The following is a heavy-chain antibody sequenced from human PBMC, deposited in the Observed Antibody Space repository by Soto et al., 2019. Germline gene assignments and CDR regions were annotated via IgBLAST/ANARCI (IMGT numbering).Heavy chain of an antibody. J-gene: IGHJ3*02. V-gene: IGHV3-30-3*01. D-gene: IGHD1-26*01. CDR3: ARDSPWEDGAFDT. CDR2: ISFDGSNK. CDR1: GFTFSSYA. Sequence: QVQLVESGGGVVQPGRSLRLSCAASGFTFSSYAMHWVRQAPGKGLEWVAVISFDGSNKYYTDSVKGRFTISRDNSNNTLYLQMNSLRVDDTSVYYCARDSPWEDGAFDTWGQGTMVTVSS.